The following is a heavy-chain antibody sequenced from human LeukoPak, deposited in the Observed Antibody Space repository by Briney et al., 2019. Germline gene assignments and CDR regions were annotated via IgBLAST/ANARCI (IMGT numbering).Heavy chain of an antibody. CDR1: GFTFSSYG. CDR3: AKDPGDSSGYYQLDY. Sequence: GGSLGLSCAASGFTFSSYGMHWVRQAPGKGLEWVAVISYDGSNKYYADSVKGRFTISRDNSKNTLYLQMNSLRAEDTAVYYCAKDPGDSSGYYQLDYWGQGTLVTVSS. J-gene: IGHJ4*02. D-gene: IGHD3-22*01. V-gene: IGHV3-30*18. CDR2: ISYDGSNK.